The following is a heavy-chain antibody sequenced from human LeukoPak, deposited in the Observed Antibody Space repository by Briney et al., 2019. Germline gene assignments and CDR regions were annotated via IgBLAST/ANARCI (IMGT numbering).Heavy chain of an antibody. CDR2: IYYSGST. CDR3: ARDDKYDRSARPLDY. D-gene: IGHD3-22*01. Sequence: SETLSLTCAVSGGSISSYYWSWFRQPPAKGLEWIGYIYYSGSTDYNPSLKSRVTISVDTSRNQFSLRLSSVTAADTVVYYCARDDKYDRSARPLDYWGQGTLVTVSS. J-gene: IGHJ4*02. V-gene: IGHV4-59*12. CDR1: GGSISSYY.